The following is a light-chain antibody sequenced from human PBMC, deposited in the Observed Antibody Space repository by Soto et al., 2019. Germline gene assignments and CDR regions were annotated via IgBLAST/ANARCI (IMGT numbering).Light chain of an antibody. CDR1: SSDVGRYNI. J-gene: IGLJ1*01. V-gene: IGLV2-23*01. CDR3: CSYAGSSTYV. Sequence: QSALTQPAYVSGSPGQSITISCTGTSSDVGRYNIVSWYQQHPGKAPKLMIYEGSKRPSGVSDRFSGSKSGNTASLTISWLQAEDEADYYCCSYAGSSTYVFGTGTKLT. CDR2: EGS.